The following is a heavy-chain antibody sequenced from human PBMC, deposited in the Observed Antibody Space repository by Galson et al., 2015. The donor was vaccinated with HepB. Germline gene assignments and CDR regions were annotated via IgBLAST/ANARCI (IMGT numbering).Heavy chain of an antibody. Sequence: SLRLSCAASGFTFSSYGMHWVRQAPGKGLEWVAVIWYDGSNKYYADSVKGRFTISRDNSKNTLYLQMNSLRAEDTAVYYCARHRPPWLIGGDDAFDIWGQGTMVTVSS. CDR3: ARHRPPWLIGGDDAFDI. V-gene: IGHV3-33*08. D-gene: IGHD5-24*01. J-gene: IGHJ3*02. CDR1: GFTFSSYG. CDR2: IWYDGSNK.